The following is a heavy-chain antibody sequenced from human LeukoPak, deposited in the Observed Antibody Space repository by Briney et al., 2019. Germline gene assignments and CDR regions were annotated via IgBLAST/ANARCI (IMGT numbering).Heavy chain of an antibody. CDR1: GFIFSNYA. J-gene: IGHJ4*02. Sequence: GRSLRLSCAASGFIFSNYAITWIRQAPGKGLEWVSEISGSGESTYYGDSVKGRFTISRDNSKNTLYLQMNSLRAGDTAIYYCAREHWDFDYWGQGTLVTVSS. V-gene: IGHV3-23*01. D-gene: IGHD7-27*01. CDR3: AREHWDFDY. CDR2: ISGSGEST.